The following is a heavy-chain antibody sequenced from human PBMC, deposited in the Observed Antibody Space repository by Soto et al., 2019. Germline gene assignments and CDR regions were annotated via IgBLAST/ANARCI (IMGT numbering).Heavy chain of an antibody. CDR1: GFTFSTYA. D-gene: IGHD6-13*01. Sequence: EVQLLESGGGLVQPGGSLRLSCAASGFTFSTYAMGWVRQAPGKGLEWVSSTTASGGNTYYADSVKGRFIISRDSSRNTLYLQMNSLRAEDTAVYYWAKVGGSSWWNYFDYWGQGTLVTVSS. V-gene: IGHV3-23*01. CDR3: AKVGGSSWWNYFDY. J-gene: IGHJ4*02. CDR2: TTASGGNT.